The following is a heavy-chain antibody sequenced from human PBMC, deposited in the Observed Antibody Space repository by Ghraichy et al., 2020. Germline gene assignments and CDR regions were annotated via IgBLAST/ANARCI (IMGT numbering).Heavy chain of an antibody. CDR2: ISSSGDTT. V-gene: IGHV3-23*01. D-gene: IGHD1-26*01. CDR1: GFTLSNYA. Sequence: GGSLRLSCAASGFTLSNYAMIWVRQAPGKGLEWVSSISSSGDTTSYADSVKGRFTISRDNSKNTLYLQVNSLRAEDTAIFYCAKDWGPNGVGATPGYWGQGALVTVSS. CDR3: AKDWGPNGVGATPGY. J-gene: IGHJ4*02.